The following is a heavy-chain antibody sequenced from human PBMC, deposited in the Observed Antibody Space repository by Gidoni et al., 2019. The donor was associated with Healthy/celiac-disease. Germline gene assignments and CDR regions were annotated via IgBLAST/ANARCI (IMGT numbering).Heavy chain of an antibody. D-gene: IGHD2-21*01. CDR3: ARGLAYDY. CDR1: GFPFSSYW. CDR2: IKQEGSEK. Sequence: EVQLVESGGGLFQPGGSLRLFCAASGFPFSSYWMSWVRQAPGKGLEWVANIKQEGSEKYYVDSVKGRFTISRDNAKNSLYLQMNSLRAEDTAVYYCARGLAYDYWGQGTLVTVSS. J-gene: IGHJ4*02. V-gene: IGHV3-7*01.